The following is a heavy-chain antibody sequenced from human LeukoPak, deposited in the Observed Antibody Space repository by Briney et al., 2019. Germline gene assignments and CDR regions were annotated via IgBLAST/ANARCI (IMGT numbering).Heavy chain of an antibody. J-gene: IGHJ6*02. Sequence: GGSLRLSCAASGFTFSSYAMHWVRQAPGKGLEWVAVISYDGSNKYYADSVKGRFTISRDNSKNTLYLQMNSLRAEDTAVYYCAREGAAAGTWYYGMDVWGQGTTVTVSS. CDR1: GFTFSSYA. V-gene: IGHV3-30*04. CDR2: ISYDGSNK. D-gene: IGHD6-13*01. CDR3: AREGAAAGTWYYGMDV.